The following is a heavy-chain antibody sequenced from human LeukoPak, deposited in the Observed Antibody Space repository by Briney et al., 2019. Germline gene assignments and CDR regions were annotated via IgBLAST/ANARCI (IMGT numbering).Heavy chain of an antibody. CDR1: GFTFSSYG. D-gene: IGHD4-23*01. V-gene: IGHV3-30*02. CDR3: AKSYGANFFDL. Sequence: GGSLRLSCAAPGFTFSSYGMHWVRQAPGKGLEWVAFARYDGMGKYYADSVKGRFTISRDNSKDTLYLQINSLIIDDTAVYYCAKSYGANFFDLWGQGTLVTVSS. CDR2: ARYDGMGK. J-gene: IGHJ4*02.